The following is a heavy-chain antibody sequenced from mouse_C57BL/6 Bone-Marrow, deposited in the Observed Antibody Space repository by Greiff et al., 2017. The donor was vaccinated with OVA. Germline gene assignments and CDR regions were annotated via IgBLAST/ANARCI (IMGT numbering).Heavy chain of an antibody. Sequence: QVQLQQPGAELVRPGSSVKLSCKASGYTFTSYWMHWVKQRPIQGLEWIGNIDPSDSETHYNQKFKDKATLTVDKSSSTAYMQLSSLTYEDSAVYYCARSRDVNYVNYFDYWGQGTTLTVSS. CDR2: IDPSDSET. CDR1: GYTFTSYW. V-gene: IGHV1-52*01. J-gene: IGHJ2*01. D-gene: IGHD2-1*01. CDR3: ARSRDVNYVNYFDY.